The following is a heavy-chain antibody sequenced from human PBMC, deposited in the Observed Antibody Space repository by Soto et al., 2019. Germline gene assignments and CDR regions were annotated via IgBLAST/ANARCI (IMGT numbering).Heavy chain of an antibody. V-gene: IGHV3-23*01. J-gene: IGHJ4*02. Sequence: EVQLLESGGGLVQPGGSLRLSCAASGFTFSSYAMSWVRQAPGKGLEWVSAISGSGGSTYYADSVKGRFTISRDNSKNTLYMQMNSLRAEDTAVYYCAKAYHYDFWSGYYYFDYWGQGTLVTVSS. D-gene: IGHD3-3*01. CDR2: ISGSGGST. CDR1: GFTFSSYA. CDR3: AKAYHYDFWSGYYYFDY.